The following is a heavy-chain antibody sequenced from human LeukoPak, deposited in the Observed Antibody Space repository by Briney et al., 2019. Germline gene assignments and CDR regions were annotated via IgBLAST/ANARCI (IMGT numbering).Heavy chain of an antibody. J-gene: IGHJ6*03. Sequence: GASVKVSCKASGYTFTSYDINWVRQATGQGLEWMGWMNPNSGNTGYAQKFQGRVTITRNTSISTAYMELSSLRSEDTAVYYCARGPDYGDSHYYYYMDVWGKGTTVTISS. D-gene: IGHD4-17*01. CDR2: MNPNSGNT. V-gene: IGHV1-8*01. CDR3: ARGPDYGDSHYYYYMDV. CDR1: GYTFTSYD.